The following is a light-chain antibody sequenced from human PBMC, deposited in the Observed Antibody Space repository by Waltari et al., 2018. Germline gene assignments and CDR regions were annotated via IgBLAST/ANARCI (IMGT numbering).Light chain of an antibody. CDR1: QSVSNN. CDR2: GES. V-gene: IGKV3-15*01. CDR3: QQYNNWLWT. J-gene: IGKJ1*01. Sequence: ERVMTRSPATLSVPPGERAPLSCRASQSVSNNLAWYQQKPGQAPRLLIYGESTRATDIPARFSGSGSGTEFTLTISSLQSEDFAVYYCQQYNNWLWTFGQGTKVEVK.